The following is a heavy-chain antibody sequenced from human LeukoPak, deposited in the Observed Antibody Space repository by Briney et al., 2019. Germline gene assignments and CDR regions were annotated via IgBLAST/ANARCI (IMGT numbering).Heavy chain of an antibody. CDR1: GGSFSGYY. CDR3: ARPAGSSSGYYYGWAFDI. CDR2: INHSGST. J-gene: IGHJ3*02. V-gene: IGHV4-34*01. D-gene: IGHD3-22*01. Sequence: SETLSLTCAVYGGSFSGYYWSWIRQPPGKGLEWIGEINHSGSTNYNPSLKSRVTISVDTSKNQFSLKLSSVTAADTAVYYCARPAGSSSGYYYGWAFDIWGQGTMVTVSS.